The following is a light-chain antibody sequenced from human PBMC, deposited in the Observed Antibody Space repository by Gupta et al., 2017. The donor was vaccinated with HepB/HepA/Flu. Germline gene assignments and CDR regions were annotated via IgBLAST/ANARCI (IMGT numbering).Light chain of an antibody. CDR2: KVS. Sequence: EVGLTQSPLFLPVTLGQPASISCRSSQRPVYDDADTHLNWYHQKPGQPPRLLIYKVSNRDSEVPDRFSGSGSGTDFTLKISRVEAEDFGVYYCMQGSRWPLAWTFGQGTKVDLK. J-gene: IGKJ1*01. CDR1: QRPVYDDADTH. CDR3: MQGSRWPLAWT. V-gene: IGKV2-30*01.